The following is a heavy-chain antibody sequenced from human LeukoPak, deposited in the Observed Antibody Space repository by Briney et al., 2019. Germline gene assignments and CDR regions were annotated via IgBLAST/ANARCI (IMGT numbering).Heavy chain of an antibody. CDR2: IIPVFGTT. D-gene: IGHD5-12*01. Sequence: SVKVSCKASGGTFSSHAISWVRQAPGQGLEWVGGIIPVFGTTNYAKKFQGSVTVTTDESTSTGYMELRSLRSDDTAVYYCARGKSGYDYGLDSWGQGTPVTVSS. CDR3: ARGKSGYDYGLDS. V-gene: IGHV1-69*05. J-gene: IGHJ4*02. CDR1: GGTFSSHA.